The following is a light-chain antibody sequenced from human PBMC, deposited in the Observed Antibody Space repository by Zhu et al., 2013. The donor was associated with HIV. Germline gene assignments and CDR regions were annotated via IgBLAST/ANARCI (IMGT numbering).Light chain of an antibody. V-gene: IGKV3D-15*01. J-gene: IGKJ5*01. CDR1: QSVSDS. Sequence: EIVMTQSPATLSVSPGERATLSCRASQSVSDSLAWYQQKPGQAPRLLIYGASIRATGIPDRFSGSGSGTDFTLTISRLEPEDFALYFCQQSHNWPPMTFGQGHDWRLN. CDR3: QQSHNWPPMT. CDR2: GAS.